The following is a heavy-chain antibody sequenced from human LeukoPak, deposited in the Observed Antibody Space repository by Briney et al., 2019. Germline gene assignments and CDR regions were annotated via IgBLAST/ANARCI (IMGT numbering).Heavy chain of an antibody. CDR2: INPDSGFT. V-gene: IGHV1-2*02. CDR1: GYAFTGYY. CDR3: APTAEAYTSWWKV. J-gene: IGHJ4*02. D-gene: IGHD3-16*01. Sequence: ASVKVSCKASGYAFTGYYMQWVRQAPGQGLEFMGWINPDSGFTNYAQKFKGRVTMTRDTSISTAYLEVRSLTSDDTAVYYCAPTAEAYTSWWKVWGQGTLVTVSS.